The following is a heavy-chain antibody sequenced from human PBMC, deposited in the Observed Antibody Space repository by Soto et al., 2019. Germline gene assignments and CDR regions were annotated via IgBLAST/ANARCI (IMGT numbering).Heavy chain of an antibody. D-gene: IGHD3-10*01. CDR2: IKQDGSEK. CDR3: ARAALLCFGELRGGYYYMDV. V-gene: IGHV3-7*04. Sequence: EVQLVESGGGLVQPGGSLRLSCAASGFTFSSYWMSWVRQAPGKGLEWVANIKQDGSEKYYVDSVKGRFTISRDNAKNTLYRQMNSLRAEDTAVYYCARAALLCFGELRGGYYYMDVWGKGTTVTVSS. J-gene: IGHJ6*03. CDR1: GFTFSSYW.